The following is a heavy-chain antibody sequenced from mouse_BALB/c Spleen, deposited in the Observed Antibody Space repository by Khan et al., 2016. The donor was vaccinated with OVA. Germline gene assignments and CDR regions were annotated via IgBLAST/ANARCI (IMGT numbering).Heavy chain of an antibody. D-gene: IGHD2-10*01. J-gene: IGHJ4*01. Sequence: VQLVESGPGLVAPSQSLSITCTIPGFSLTNYGVHWVRQPPGKGLEWLVVIWSDGSTTYNSALKSRLTISKDNSKSQVFLKMNNLQTDDTAMYFCARQPYYHYNIMDYWGQGTSVTVSS. CDR1: GFSLTNYG. CDR2: IWSDGST. CDR3: ARQPYYHYNIMDY. V-gene: IGHV2-6-1*01.